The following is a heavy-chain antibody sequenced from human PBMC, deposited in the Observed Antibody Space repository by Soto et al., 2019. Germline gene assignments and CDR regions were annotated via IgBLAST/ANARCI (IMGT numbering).Heavy chain of an antibody. J-gene: IGHJ4*02. CDR3: ARLVFFLIAAADPRPYYFDY. D-gene: IGHD6-13*01. V-gene: IGHV4-39*01. CDR1: GGSISSSRYY. CDR2: IYYSGST. Sequence: SETLSLTCTVSGGSISSSRYYWGWIRQPPGKGLEWIGSIYYSGSTDYNPSLKSRVTTSVDTSKNQFSLKLSSVTAADTAVYYCARLVFFLIAAADPRPYYFDYWGQGTLVTVSS.